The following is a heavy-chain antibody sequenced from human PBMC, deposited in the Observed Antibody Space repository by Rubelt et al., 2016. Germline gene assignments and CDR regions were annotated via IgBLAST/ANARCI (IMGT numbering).Heavy chain of an antibody. J-gene: IGHJ4*02. CDR3: AGSVGGSLLEY. D-gene: IGHD1-26*01. CDR2: IYYSGST. Sequence: QVQLQESGPGLVKPSGTLSLTCAVSGGSIISSNWWSWVRQPPGKGLEWIGYIYYSGSTNYNPSLKSRVTISVDTSKNQFSLKLGSGTAAETAVYYCAGSVGGSLLEYWGQGTLVTVSS. V-gene: IGHV4-4*02. CDR1: GGSIISSNW.